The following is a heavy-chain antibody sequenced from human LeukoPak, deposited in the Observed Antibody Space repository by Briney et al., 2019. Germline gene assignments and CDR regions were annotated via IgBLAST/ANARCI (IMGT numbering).Heavy chain of an antibody. CDR3: ARVEGGYNYY. CDR1: GGSFSGYY. V-gene: IGHV4-34*01. Sequence: SETLSLTCAVYGGSFSGYYWSWIRQPPGKGLEWIGEINHSGSTNYNLSLKSRVTISVDTSKNQFSLKLSSVTAADTAVYYCARVEGGYNYYWGQGTLVTVSS. J-gene: IGHJ4*02. D-gene: IGHD5-24*01. CDR2: INHSGST.